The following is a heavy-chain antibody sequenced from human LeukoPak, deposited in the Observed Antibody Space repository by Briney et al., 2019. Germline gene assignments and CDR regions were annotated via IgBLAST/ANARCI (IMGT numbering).Heavy chain of an antibody. J-gene: IGHJ3*02. V-gene: IGHV4-4*07. CDR1: GGSISSYY. Sequence: SETLSLTCTVSGGSISSYYWSWIRQPAGKGLEWIGRIYTSGSINYNPSLKSRVTMSVDTSKNQFSLKLSSVTAADTAVYYCARGYCSSTSCFHDAFDIWGQGTMVTVSS. D-gene: IGHD2-2*01. CDR3: ARGYCSSTSCFHDAFDI. CDR2: IYTSGSI.